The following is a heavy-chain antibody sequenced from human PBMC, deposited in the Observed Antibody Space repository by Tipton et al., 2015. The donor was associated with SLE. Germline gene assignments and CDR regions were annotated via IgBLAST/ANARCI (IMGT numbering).Heavy chain of an antibody. D-gene: IGHD6-13*01. Sequence: LRLSCAVYGGSFSGYYWSWIRQPPGKGLEWIGEINHSGSTYYNPSLKSRVTISVDTSKNQFSLKLSSVTAADTAVYYCARDMGSSWLGDYYYYYGMDVWGQGTTVTVSS. CDR1: GGSFSGYY. CDR3: ARDMGSSWLGDYYYYYGMDV. V-gene: IGHV4-34*01. CDR2: INHSGST. J-gene: IGHJ6*02.